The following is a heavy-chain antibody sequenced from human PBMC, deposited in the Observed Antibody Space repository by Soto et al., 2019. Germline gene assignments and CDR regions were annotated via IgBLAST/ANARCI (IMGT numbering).Heavy chain of an antibody. D-gene: IGHD2-2*01. J-gene: IGHJ5*02. CDR3: VRGGFLSHDHVIIAPATLGFDP. Sequence: QVQLMQSGAEVKKPGASVKVSCKASGYTFTTYDINWVRQAPGQGLEWMGWMNPNRTNTGYAEKFPGRVTMSRDTAIRTAYMELSSLRYDDTAVYYCVRGGFLSHDHVIIAPATLGFDPWGQGTLVTVSS. CDR1: GYTFTTYD. CDR2: MNPNRTNT. V-gene: IGHV1-8*01.